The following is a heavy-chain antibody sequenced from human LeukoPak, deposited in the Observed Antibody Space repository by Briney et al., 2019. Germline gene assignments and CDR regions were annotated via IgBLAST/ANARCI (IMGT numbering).Heavy chain of an antibody. CDR1: GGSFSGYY. CDR3: ARGGYYDILTGYRSHYYMDV. CDR2: INHSGST. Sequence: SETLSLTCAVYGGSFSGYYWSWIRQPPGKGLEWIGEINHSGSTNYNPSLQSRVTISVDTSKNQFSLKLSSVTAADTAVYYCARGGYYDILTGYRSHYYMDVWGKGTTVTVSS. D-gene: IGHD3-9*01. V-gene: IGHV4-34*01. J-gene: IGHJ6*03.